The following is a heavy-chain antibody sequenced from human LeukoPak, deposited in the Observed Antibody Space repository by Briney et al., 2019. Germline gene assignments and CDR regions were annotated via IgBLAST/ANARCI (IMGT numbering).Heavy chain of an antibody. CDR3: ARHSEEDGSNPKPLDY. CDR2: ISYSWRT. CDR1: GXSITNSHFF. D-gene: IGHD6-6*01. J-gene: IGHJ4*02. V-gene: IGHV4-39*01. Sequence: SEILSLTCTVSGXSITNSHFFWSWVRRPPGKGLEWIGSISYSWRTFYNPSLRSRVTIYVESSRDQFSPRLNSVTAADTAVYYCARHSEEDGSNPKPLDYWGRGTLVTVSS.